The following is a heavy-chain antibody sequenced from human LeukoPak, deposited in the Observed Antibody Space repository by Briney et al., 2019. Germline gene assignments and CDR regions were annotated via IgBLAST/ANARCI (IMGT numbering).Heavy chain of an antibody. CDR2: ISGSGGST. Sequence: GGSLRLSCAASGFTFSSYAMSWVRQAPGKGLEWVSAISGSGGSTYYADSVKGRFTISRDNSKNTLYLQMSSLSAEDTAVYYCAREGLQAGGVLDYWGQGTLVTVSS. J-gene: IGHJ4*02. CDR1: GFTFSSYA. V-gene: IGHV3-23*01. D-gene: IGHD4-11*01. CDR3: AREGLQAGGVLDY.